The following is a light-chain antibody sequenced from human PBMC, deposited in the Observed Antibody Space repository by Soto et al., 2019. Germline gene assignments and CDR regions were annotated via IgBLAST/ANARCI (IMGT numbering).Light chain of an antibody. V-gene: IGKV3-20*01. CDR2: GGS. CDR1: QSVSSSY. J-gene: IGKJ1*01. Sequence: EIVLTQSPGTLSLSPGERATLSCRASQSVSSSYLAWYQQKPGQAPRLLIYGGSSRATGIPDRFSGSGSGTDFTLTISRLEPEDFAVYYCHQYGSSSWTFGQGTKV. CDR3: HQYGSSSWT.